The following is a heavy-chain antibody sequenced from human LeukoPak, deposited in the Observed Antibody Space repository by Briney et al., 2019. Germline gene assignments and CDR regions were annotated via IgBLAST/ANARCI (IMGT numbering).Heavy chain of an antibody. CDR1: GASISSYY. V-gene: IGHV4-59*01. CDR2: IYYSGST. D-gene: IGHD3-22*01. Sequence: PSETLSLTCTVSGASISSYYWSWIRQPPGKGLEWIGYIYYSGSTNYNPSLKSRVTISVDTSKNQFSLKLSSVTAADTAVYYCASLTYYYDSSGSGRYYYGMDVWGRGTTVTVSS. J-gene: IGHJ6*02. CDR3: ASLTYYYDSSGSGRYYYGMDV.